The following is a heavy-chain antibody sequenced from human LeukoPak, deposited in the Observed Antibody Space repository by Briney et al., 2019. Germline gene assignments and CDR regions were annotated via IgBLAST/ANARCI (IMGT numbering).Heavy chain of an antibody. V-gene: IGHV3-33*01. CDR3: ARDGRDGYNYYFDY. Sequence: GSLRLSCAASGFTFSSYGMHWVRQAPGKGLEWVAVIWYDGSNKYYADSVKGRFTISRDNSKNTLYLQMNSLRAEDTAVYYCARDGRDGYNYYFDYWGQGTLVTVSS. CDR2: IWYDGSNK. D-gene: IGHD5-24*01. CDR1: GFTFSSYG. J-gene: IGHJ4*02.